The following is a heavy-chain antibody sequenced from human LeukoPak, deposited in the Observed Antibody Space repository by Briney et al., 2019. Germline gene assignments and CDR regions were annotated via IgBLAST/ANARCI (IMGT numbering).Heavy chain of an antibody. CDR1: GFSVSDNH. Sequence: PGGSLRLSCAASGFSVSDNHMNWIRQAPGKGLEWVSNIYIGGATYYADFAKGRFTISRDNSKNMLYLQMNSLRVEDTAVYYCATNYPRGLSDFDDWGQGTLVTVSS. D-gene: IGHD3/OR15-3a*01. CDR3: ATNYPRGLSDFDD. J-gene: IGHJ4*02. CDR2: IYIGGAT. V-gene: IGHV3-53*01.